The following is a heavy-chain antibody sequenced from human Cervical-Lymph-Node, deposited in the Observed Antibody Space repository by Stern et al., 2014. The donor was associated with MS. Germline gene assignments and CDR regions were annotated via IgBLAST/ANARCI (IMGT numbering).Heavy chain of an antibody. J-gene: IGHJ2*01. Sequence: VQLVESGAEVKKPGASVKVSCKVSGYTLTELSMHWVRQAPGKGLAWMGGFDPEDGETIYAQKFQGRVTMTEDTSTDTAYMELSSLRSEDTAVYYCATDGSDSSSWPFDLWGRGTLVTVSS. CDR2: FDPEDGET. V-gene: IGHV1-24*01. CDR1: GYTLTELS. CDR3: ATDGSDSSSWPFDL. D-gene: IGHD6-13*01.